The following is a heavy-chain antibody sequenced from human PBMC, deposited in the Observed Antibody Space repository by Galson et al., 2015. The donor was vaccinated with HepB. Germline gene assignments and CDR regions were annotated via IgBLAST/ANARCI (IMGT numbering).Heavy chain of an antibody. CDR1: GYTFTSYD. CDR3: VTGRYCTNGVCYSHDAFDI. CDR2: MNPNSDDT. V-gene: IGHV1-8*01. D-gene: IGHD2-8*01. Sequence: SVKVSCKASGYTFTSYDINWVRQATGQGLEWMGWMNPNSDDTGYAQKFQGRLTMTRNTSISTACMELSSLRSDDTAVYYCVTGRYCTNGVCYSHDAFDIWGQGTMVTVSS. J-gene: IGHJ3*02.